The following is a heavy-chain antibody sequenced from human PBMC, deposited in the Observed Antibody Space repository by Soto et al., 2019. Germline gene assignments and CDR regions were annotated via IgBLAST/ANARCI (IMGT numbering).Heavy chain of an antibody. CDR3: AAMKTY. Sequence: EVQQVESGGGLIKHGGSLRLSCTASGFNFKNAWMNWVRHAPGKGLERVGRIKSKTDGGTTDYAAPVKGRFTISRDDSKSTLFLQMNSLKTEDTGVYYCAAMKTYWGQGTPVTVSS. CDR2: IKSKTDGGTT. V-gene: IGHV3-15*07. CDR1: GFNFKNAW. J-gene: IGHJ4*02. D-gene: IGHD3-16*01.